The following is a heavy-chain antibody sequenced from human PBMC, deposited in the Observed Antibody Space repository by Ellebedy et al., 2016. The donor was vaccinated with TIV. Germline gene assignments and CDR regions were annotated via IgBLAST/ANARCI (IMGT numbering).Heavy chain of an antibody. CDR2: IKQDGSEK. CDR1: GFTFSGYW. J-gene: IGHJ5*02. Sequence: GGSLRLSCAASGFTFSGYWMSWVRQAPGKGLEWVANIKQDGSEKYYVDSVKGRFTISRDNAKKSLNLQMNSLRAEDTAVYYCARTLHSSSLNWFDHWGQGTLVTVSS. V-gene: IGHV3-7*03. CDR3: ARTLHSSSLNWFDH. D-gene: IGHD6-13*01.